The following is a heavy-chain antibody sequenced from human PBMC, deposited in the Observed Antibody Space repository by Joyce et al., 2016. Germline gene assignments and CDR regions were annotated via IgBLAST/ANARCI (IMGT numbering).Heavy chain of an antibody. V-gene: IGHV4-30-4*01. CDR2: IFSVGST. CDR3: ARGRGRGYGLRTQASTPNWFDS. Sequence: QVQLQESGPGLVKPSQTLSLTCTVSGDSITRSDFFWNWIRQAPGKGRVWLGYIFSVGSTYYNPSLASRVSISRDTSRNQFSLTLTSVSAADTAVYYCARGRGRGYGLRTQASTPNWFDSWGQGTLVTVSS. J-gene: IGHJ5*01. CDR1: GDSITRSDFF. D-gene: IGHD3-22*01.